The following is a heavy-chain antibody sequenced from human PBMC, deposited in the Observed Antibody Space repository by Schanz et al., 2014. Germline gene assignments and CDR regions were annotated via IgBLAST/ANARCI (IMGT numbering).Heavy chain of an antibody. J-gene: IGHJ4*02. Sequence: EVQLVESGGGLVQPGGSLRLSCAASGFTFSSYSMNWVRQAPGKGLEWVSYISSSSSTRYYADSVKGRFTISRDNAKNSLFLQMNSLRAEDTAVYYCGRDSFFAFDYWGQGTLVTVSS. V-gene: IGHV3-48*01. CDR1: GFTFSSYS. CDR3: GRDSFFAFDY. D-gene: IGHD3-3*01. CDR2: ISSSSSTR.